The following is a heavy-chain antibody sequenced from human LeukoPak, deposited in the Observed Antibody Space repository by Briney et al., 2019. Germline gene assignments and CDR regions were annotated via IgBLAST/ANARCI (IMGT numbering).Heavy chain of an antibody. CDR1: GYTFTSYG. CDR2: ISAYNGNT. V-gene: IGHV1-18*01. D-gene: IGHD3-9*01. CDR3: ALKSDILTGSWSYLDY. Sequence: ASVKVSCKASGYTFTSYGISWVRQAPGQGLEWMGWISAYNGNTNYAQKLQGRVTMTTDTSTSTAYMELRSLRSDDTAVYYCALKSDILTGSWSYLDYWGQGTLVTVSS. J-gene: IGHJ4*02.